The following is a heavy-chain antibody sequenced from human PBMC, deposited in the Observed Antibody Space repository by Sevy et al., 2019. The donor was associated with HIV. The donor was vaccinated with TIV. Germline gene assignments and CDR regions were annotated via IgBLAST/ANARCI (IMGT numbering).Heavy chain of an antibody. CDR3: AKGRWQLLRNWFDP. D-gene: IGHD2-15*01. CDR1: GYIFSSYT. V-gene: IGHV3-9*01. J-gene: IGHJ5*02. CDR2: ISWNSGSI. Sequence: GGSLRLSCAASGYIFSSYTMTWVRQAPGKGLEWVSGISWNSGSIGYADSVKGRFTISRDNAKNSLYLQMNSLRAEDTALYYCAKGRWQLLRNWFDPWGQGTLVTVSS.